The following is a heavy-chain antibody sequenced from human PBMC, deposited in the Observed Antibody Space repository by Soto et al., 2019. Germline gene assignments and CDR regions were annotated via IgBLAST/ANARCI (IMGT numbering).Heavy chain of an antibody. CDR2: ISGSGGST. Sequence: PGGSLRLSCAASGFTFSSYAMSWVRQAPGKGLEWVSAISGSGGSTYYADSVKGRFTISRDNSKNTLYLQMNSLRAEDTAVYYCAKALRYYYGSGSYDESPYNWFDPWGQGNLVTVSS. CDR1: GFTFSSYA. CDR3: AKALRYYYGSGSYDESPYNWFDP. V-gene: IGHV3-23*01. D-gene: IGHD3-10*01. J-gene: IGHJ5*02.